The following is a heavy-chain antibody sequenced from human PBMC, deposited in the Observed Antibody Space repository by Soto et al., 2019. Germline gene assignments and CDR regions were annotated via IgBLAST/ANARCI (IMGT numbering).Heavy chain of an antibody. V-gene: IGHV3-7*01. CDR1: GFTFSTYW. J-gene: IGHJ2*01. Sequence: EVQLAESGGGLVQPGGSLRLSCAASGFTFSTYWMSWVRQAPGKGLEWVAHINQDGSEEDYVDSVKGRFTISRDNAKRSLYLQMNSLRAEDTAVYYCARGHWFLEVWCRGTLVTVSS. D-gene: IGHD3-9*01. CDR3: ARGHWFLEV. CDR2: INQDGSEE.